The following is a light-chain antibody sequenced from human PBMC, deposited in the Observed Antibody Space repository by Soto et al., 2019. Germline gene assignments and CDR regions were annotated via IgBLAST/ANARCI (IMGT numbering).Light chain of an antibody. V-gene: IGLV1-44*01. CDR1: SSNSGSNT. J-gene: IGLJ3*02. Sequence: QSVLSQPPSASGTPGQRVIISCSGSSSNSGSNTVSWYQQVPGAAPKLLIYRNNQRPSGVPDRFSGSKTGTSASLAISGLQSEDEATYYCASWDDSLNGHVLFGGGTKVTVL. CDR2: RNN. CDR3: ASWDDSLNGHVL.